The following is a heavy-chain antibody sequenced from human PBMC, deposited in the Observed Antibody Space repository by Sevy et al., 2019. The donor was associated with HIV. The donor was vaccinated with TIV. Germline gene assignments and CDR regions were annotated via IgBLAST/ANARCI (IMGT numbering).Heavy chain of an antibody. Sequence: SETLSLTCTVSGGSISSSSYYWGWIRQPPGKGLEWIGSIYYSGSTYYNPSLKSRVTISVDTSKNHFSLKLSSVTAADTAVYYCARRNYDFWSGHFDYWGQGTLVTVSS. CDR1: GGSISSSSYY. D-gene: IGHD3-3*01. CDR3: ARRNYDFWSGHFDY. J-gene: IGHJ4*02. CDR2: IYYSGST. V-gene: IGHV4-39*01.